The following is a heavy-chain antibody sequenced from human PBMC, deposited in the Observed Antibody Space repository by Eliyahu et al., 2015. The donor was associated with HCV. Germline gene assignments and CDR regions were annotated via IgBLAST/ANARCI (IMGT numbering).Heavy chain of an antibody. CDR2: ISGSGGRT. V-gene: IGHV3-23*01. J-gene: IGHJ4*02. D-gene: IGHD3-3*01. CDR3: AKDSDYDFWSGSGDY. CDR1: GFTFSXCA. Sequence: EVQLLESGGGLVQPGGSLRXSCAAXGFTFSXCAMSWVRQAPGKGLXWVSAISGSGGRTYYADSVXGRFTISRDNSKNTLYLQMNSLRAEDTAVYYCAKDSDYDFWSGSGDYWGQGTLVTVSS.